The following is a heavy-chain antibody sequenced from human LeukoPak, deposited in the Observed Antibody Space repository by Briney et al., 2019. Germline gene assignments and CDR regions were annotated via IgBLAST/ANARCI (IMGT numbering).Heavy chain of an antibody. V-gene: IGHV3-53*01. CDR1: GFTVSSHY. D-gene: IGHD5-12*01. CDR3: AKPLYSGYDEVEDY. CDR2: IFSGGST. Sequence: GGSLRLSCAASGFTVSSHYMTWVRQAPGKGLEWVSVIFSGGSTYYADSVKGRFTISRDNYKNTLYLQMNSLRAEDTAVYYCAKPLYSGYDEVEDYWGQGTLVTVSS. J-gene: IGHJ4*02.